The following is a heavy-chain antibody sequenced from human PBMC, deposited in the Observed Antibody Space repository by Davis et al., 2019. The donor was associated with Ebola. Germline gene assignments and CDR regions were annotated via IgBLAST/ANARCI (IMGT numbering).Heavy chain of an antibody. Sequence: ASVKVSCKASGYPFTSYGVTWVRQAPGQGLEWMGWINPHNGNTNYAQNVQGRVTMTADTSTSTAYMEVGSLRSDDTAVYYCARGGSRQWGMDVWGKGTTVTVSS. CDR2: INPHNGNT. CDR3: ARGGSRQWGMDV. CDR1: GYPFTSYG. D-gene: IGHD6-19*01. V-gene: IGHV1-18*04. J-gene: IGHJ6*04.